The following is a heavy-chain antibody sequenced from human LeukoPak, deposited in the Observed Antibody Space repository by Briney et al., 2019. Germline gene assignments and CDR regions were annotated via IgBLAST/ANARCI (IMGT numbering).Heavy chain of an antibody. Sequence: SVKVSCKASGGTFSSYAISSVRQAPGQGLEWMGRIIPILGIANYAQKFQGRVTITADKTTSTAYMELSSLRSEDTAVYYCARDSGYSYGFLLDYWGQGTLVTVSS. CDR2: IIPILGIA. V-gene: IGHV1-69*04. CDR1: GGTFSSYA. D-gene: IGHD5-18*01. CDR3: ARDSGYSYGFLLDY. J-gene: IGHJ4*02.